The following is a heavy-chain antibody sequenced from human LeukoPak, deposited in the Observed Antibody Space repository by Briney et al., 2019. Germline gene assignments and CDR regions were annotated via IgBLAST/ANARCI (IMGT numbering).Heavy chain of an antibody. Sequence: PGGSLRLSCAASGFTFSNYWMHWVRQAPGKGPVWVSRTDTDGSGTRYADSVKGRFTISRDNAKNTLHLQMNSLRAEDTAVYYCARDSEYCGGDCYLFDSWGQGTLVTVSS. V-gene: IGHV3-74*01. CDR3: ARDSEYCGGDCYLFDS. CDR2: TDTDGSGT. CDR1: GFTFSNYW. D-gene: IGHD2-21*01. J-gene: IGHJ4*02.